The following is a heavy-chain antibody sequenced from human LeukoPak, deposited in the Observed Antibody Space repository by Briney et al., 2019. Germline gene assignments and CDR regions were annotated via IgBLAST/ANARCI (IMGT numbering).Heavy chain of an antibody. Sequence: PSETLSLTCAVYGGSFSGYYWSWIRQPPGKGLEWIGEINHSGSTNYNPSLKSRVTISVDTSKNQFSLKLSSVTAADTAVYYCARAGGSGSYYSLEYWGQGTLVTVSS. CDR1: GGSFSGYY. D-gene: IGHD3-10*01. CDR3: ARAGGSGSYYSLEY. J-gene: IGHJ4*02. V-gene: IGHV4-34*01. CDR2: INHSGST.